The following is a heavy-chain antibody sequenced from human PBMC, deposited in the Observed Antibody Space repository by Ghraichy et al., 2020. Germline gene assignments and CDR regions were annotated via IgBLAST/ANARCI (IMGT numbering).Heavy chain of an antibody. V-gene: IGHV3-21*01. CDR1: GFTFSTYT. J-gene: IGHJ6*02. Sequence: GSLRLSCAASGFTFSTYTMNWVRQAPGKGLEWVSSISSSSDYIYYADSVRGRFTISRDNAKNSLYLQMNSLRAEDTAVYYCARESTVTPAGVWGQGTTVTVSS. CDR2: ISSSSDYI. CDR3: ARESTVTPAGV. D-gene: IGHD4-17*01.